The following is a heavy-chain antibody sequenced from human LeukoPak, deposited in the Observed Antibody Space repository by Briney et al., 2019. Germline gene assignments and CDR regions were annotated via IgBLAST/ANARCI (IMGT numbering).Heavy chain of an antibody. CDR1: GFTFSSYA. V-gene: IGHV3-23*01. D-gene: IGHD1-26*01. CDR3: AKSGEQSGSYYYYYYGMDV. J-gene: IGHJ6*02. Sequence: GGSLRLSCAASGFTFSSYAMSWVRQAPGKGLEWVSAISGSGGSTYYADSVKGRFTISRDNSKNTLYLQMNSLRAEDTAVYYCAKSGEQSGSYYYYYYGMDVWGQGTTVTVSS. CDR2: ISGSGGST.